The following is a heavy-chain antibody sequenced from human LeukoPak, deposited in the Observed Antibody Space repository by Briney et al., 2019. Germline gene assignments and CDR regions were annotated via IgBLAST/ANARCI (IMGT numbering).Heavy chain of an antibody. CDR2: ITWNTYSV. CDR3: AKVRSGGYGDYVGLTFDY. J-gene: IGHJ4*02. CDR1: GFSFDKYG. V-gene: IGHV3-9*01. D-gene: IGHD4-17*01. Sequence: PGRSLRLSCAASGFSFDKYGMHWVRQAPGKGLEWVSGITWNTYSVAYADSVKGRFTISRDNAKNSLYLQMNSLRAEDTALYYCAKVRSGGYGDYVGLTFDYWGQGTLVTVSS.